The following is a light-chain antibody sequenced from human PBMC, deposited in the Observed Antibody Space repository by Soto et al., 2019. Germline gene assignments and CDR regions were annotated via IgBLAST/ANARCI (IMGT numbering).Light chain of an antibody. V-gene: IGKV3-11*01. CDR3: QQYGNSPQT. CDR1: QSVSSY. CDR2: DAS. Sequence: EIVLTQSPATLSLSPGERATLSCRASQSVSSYLAWYQQKPGQAPRLLIYDASNRATGIPARFSGSGSGTDFTLTISSLQAEYVAVYYCQQYGNSPQTFGQGTKVDIK. J-gene: IGKJ1*01.